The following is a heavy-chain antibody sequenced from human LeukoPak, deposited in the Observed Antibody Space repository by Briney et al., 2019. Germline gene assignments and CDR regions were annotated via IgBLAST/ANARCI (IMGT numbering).Heavy chain of an antibody. CDR3: ASPWEEGYCSGGSCYSFDY. CDR1: GGTFSSYA. D-gene: IGHD2-15*01. J-gene: IGHJ4*02. CDR2: IMPIFGTA. Sequence: VKVSCKASGGTFSSYAISWVGPGPGQGLEWVGGIMPIFGTANYAQKIQGRVTITADESTSTAYMELSSLRSEDTAVYYCASPWEEGYCSGGSCYSFDYWGQGTLVTVSS. V-gene: IGHV1-69*01.